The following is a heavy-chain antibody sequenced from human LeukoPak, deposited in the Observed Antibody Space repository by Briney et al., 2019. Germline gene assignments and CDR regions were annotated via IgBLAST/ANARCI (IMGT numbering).Heavy chain of an antibody. CDR1: GGSISSGDYY. CDR3: ASLLEGATNHRHFDY. J-gene: IGHJ4*02. D-gene: IGHD1-26*01. CDR2: IYYSGST. Sequence: SETLSLTCTVSGGSISSGDYYWSWIRQPPGKGLEWIGYIYYSGSTYYNPSLKSRVTISVDTSKNQFSLKLSSVTAADPAVYYCASLLEGATNHRHFDYWGQGTLVTVSS. V-gene: IGHV4-30-4*01.